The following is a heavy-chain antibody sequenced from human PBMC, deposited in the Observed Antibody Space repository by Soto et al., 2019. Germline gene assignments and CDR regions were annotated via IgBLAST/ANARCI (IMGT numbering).Heavy chain of an antibody. D-gene: IGHD3-3*01. J-gene: IGHJ6*02. CDR3: ARGKELGVVRYGMDV. V-gene: IGHV3-74*01. CDR1: GFTLRGYW. CDR2: FGGDENYT. Sequence: EAQLVESGGDLVQPGGSLSLSCGASGFTLRGYWMHWVPQAQGKGRVGVSRFGGDENYTDYADSVKGRFTISRDNAKNTLYLQMNNLRAEDTAVYYCARGKELGVVRYGMDVWGQGTTVTVSS.